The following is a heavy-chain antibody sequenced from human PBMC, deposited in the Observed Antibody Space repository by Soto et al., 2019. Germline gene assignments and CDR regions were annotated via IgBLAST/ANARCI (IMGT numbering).Heavy chain of an antibody. J-gene: IGHJ3*02. Sequence: QVQLVQSGAEVKKPGSSVKVSCKASGGTFSSYAISWVRQAPGQGLEWMGGIIPIFGTANYAQKFQGRVTITADESTSTDYMELSSLRAEDTAVYYCARDASIAARPGAFDIWGQGTMVTVSS. D-gene: IGHD6-6*01. V-gene: IGHV1-69*01. CDR3: ARDASIAARPGAFDI. CDR1: GGTFSSYA. CDR2: IIPIFGTA.